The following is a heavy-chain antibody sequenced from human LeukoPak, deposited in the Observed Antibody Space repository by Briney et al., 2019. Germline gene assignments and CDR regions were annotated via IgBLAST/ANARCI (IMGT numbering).Heavy chain of an antibody. D-gene: IGHD2-21*02. CDR1: GFTFSGYY. CDR2: ISSSGSTI. J-gene: IGHJ4*02. V-gene: IGHV3-11*04. Sequence: GGSLRLSCAASGFTFSGYYMSWIRQAPGKGLEWVSYISSSGSTIYYADSVKGRFTISRDNAKNSLYLQMNSLRAEDTAVYYCASTIVVVTAIRGFDYWGQGTLVTVSS. CDR3: ASTIVVVTAIRGFDY.